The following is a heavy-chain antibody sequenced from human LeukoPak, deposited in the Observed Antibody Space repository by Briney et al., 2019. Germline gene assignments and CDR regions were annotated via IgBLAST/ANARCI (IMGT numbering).Heavy chain of an antibody. CDR3: ARGQNGVFDY. J-gene: IGHJ4*02. V-gene: IGHV4-34*01. CDR1: GGSFSGYY. CDR2: INHSGST. D-gene: IGHD1-1*01. Sequence: PSETLSLTCAVYGGSFSGYYWSWIRQPPGKGLEWIGEINHSGSTNYNPSLKSRVTISGDTSKNQFSLKLSSVTAADTAVYYCARGQNGVFDYWGQGTLVTVSS.